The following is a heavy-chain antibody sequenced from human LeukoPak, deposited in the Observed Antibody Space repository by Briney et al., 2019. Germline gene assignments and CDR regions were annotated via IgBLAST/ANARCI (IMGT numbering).Heavy chain of an antibody. CDR1: GFTLSSSG. CDR2: IWYDGSTK. CDR3: ARSLPDSSGYYYDY. V-gene: IGHV3-33*01. D-gene: IGHD3-22*01. J-gene: IGHJ4*02. Sequence: PGGSLRLSCAASGFTLSSSGMHWVRQAPGKGLEWVAVIWYDGSTKYYADSVKGRFTISRDTSKNTLYLQMNSLRAEDTAVYYCARSLPDSSGYYYDYWGQGTLITVSS.